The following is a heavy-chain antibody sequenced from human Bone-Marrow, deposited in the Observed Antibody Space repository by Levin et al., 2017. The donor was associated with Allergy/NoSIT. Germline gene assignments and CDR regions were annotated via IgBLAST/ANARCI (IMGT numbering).Heavy chain of an antibody. CDR2: IHHSGNT. CDR1: GDSMSSSW. J-gene: IGHJ6*03. Sequence: NSSETLSLTCAVSGDSMSSSWWGWVRQPPEKGLEWIGEIHHSGNTNYNPSLKSRVTLSLDKSKNQFSLKLSSVTAADTAVYYCTRPYHYYMDVWAEGTTVTVSS. V-gene: IGHV4-4*02. CDR3: TRPYHYYMDV.